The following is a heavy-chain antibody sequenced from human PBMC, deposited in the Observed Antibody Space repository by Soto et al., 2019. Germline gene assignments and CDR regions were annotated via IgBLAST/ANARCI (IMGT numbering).Heavy chain of an antibody. V-gene: IGHV4-31*03. Sequence: TLSLTCTVSGGSISNGGYYWNWVRQHPGKGLEWIGYIHYSGSTWYNPSLESRVTISVDTSKDQFSLKLRSVTAADTAVYYCARVRGSGTYAAYYFDSWGQGTLVSVSS. CDR3: ARVRGSGTYAAYYFDS. CDR2: IHYSGST. J-gene: IGHJ4*01. CDR1: GGSISNGGYY. D-gene: IGHD3-10*01.